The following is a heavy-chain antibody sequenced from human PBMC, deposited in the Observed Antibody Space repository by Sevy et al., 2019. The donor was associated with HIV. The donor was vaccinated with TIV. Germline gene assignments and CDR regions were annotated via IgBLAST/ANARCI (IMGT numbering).Heavy chain of an antibody. D-gene: IGHD2-15*01. CDR2: ISRSPDTM. Sequence: GGSLRLSCTASAFTFSSYGLNWVRQAPGKGLEWISYISRSPDTMYYADSVKGRFTISRDNAKNSLYLQMNTLRGEDTAVYYCARGGIGGFHTSLDYWGPGTLVTVSS. CDR3: ARGGIGGFHTSLDY. V-gene: IGHV3-48*03. CDR1: AFTFSSYG. J-gene: IGHJ4*02.